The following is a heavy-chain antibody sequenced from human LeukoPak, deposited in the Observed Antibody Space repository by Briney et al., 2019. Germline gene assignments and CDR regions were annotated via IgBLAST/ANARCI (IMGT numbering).Heavy chain of an antibody. CDR2: IYTSGIT. J-gene: IGHJ4*02. CDR3: ARAKQSGGFDY. CDR1: GGSISSGSYY. D-gene: IGHD6-25*01. V-gene: IGHV4-61*02. Sequence: SQTLSLTCTVSGGSISSGSYYWSWIRQPAGKGLEWIGRIYTSGITNYNPSLKSRVTISVDTSKNQFSLKLSSVTAADTAVYYCARAKQSGGFDYWGQGTLVTVSS.